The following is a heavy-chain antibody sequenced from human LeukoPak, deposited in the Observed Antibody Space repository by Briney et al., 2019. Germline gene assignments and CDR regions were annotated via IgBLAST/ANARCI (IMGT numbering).Heavy chain of an antibody. CDR2: IYYSGST. CDR1: GGSISSYY. J-gene: IGHJ6*03. V-gene: IGHV4-59*12. CDR3: ATDAVTTSLDYYYYYMDV. Sequence: SETLSLTCTVSGGSISSYYWSWIRQPPGKGLEWIGYIYYSGSTNYNPSLKSRVTMSVDTSKNQFSLKLSSVTAADTAVYYCATDAVTTSLDYYYYYMDVWGKGTTVTISS. D-gene: IGHD4-17*01.